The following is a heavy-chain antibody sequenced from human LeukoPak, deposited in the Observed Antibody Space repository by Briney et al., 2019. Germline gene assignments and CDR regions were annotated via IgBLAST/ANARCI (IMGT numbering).Heavy chain of an antibody. Sequence: GGSLRLSCAASGHSFSDYAWGWHRQAPGKGLEWVSGMSGSGGTYYADSVRGRFTISRDISKDTLHLQMDSLRADDTAVYYCAKGCLCYSGLSSWFDPWGQGTLVIVSS. V-gene: IGHV3-23*01. J-gene: IGHJ5*02. CDR1: GHSFSDYA. D-gene: IGHD2-15*01. CDR2: MSGSGGT. CDR3: AKGCLCYSGLSSWFDP.